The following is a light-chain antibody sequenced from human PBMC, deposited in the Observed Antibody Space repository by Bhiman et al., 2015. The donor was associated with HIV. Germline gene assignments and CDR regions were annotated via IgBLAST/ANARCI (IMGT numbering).Light chain of an antibody. CDR1: SSDVGSYNL. V-gene: IGLV2-14*02. CDR3: TSYTVTASFV. Sequence: QSALTQPASVSGSPGQSITISCTGTSSDVGSYNLVSWYQQYPGKAPQLIIYDVSQRPSGISNRFSGSKSGNTASLTISGLQAEDEADYYCTSYTVTASFVFGGATKVTVL. CDR2: DVS. J-gene: IGLJ1*01.